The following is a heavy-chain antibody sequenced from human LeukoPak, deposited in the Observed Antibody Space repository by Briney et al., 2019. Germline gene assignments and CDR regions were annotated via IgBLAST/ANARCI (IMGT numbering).Heavy chain of an antibody. V-gene: IGHV1-18*04. D-gene: IGHD1-26*01. Sequence: GASVKVSCKASGYTFTGYYMHWVRQAPGQGLEWMGWISAYNGNTNYAQKLQGRVTMTTDTSTSTAYMELRSLRSDDTAVYYCAREEWELPQRYWGQGTLVTVSS. CDR1: GYTFTGYY. J-gene: IGHJ4*02. CDR2: ISAYNGNT. CDR3: AREEWELPQRY.